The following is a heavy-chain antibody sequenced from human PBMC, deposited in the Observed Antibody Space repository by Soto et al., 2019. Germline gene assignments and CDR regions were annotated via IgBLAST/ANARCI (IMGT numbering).Heavy chain of an antibody. CDR3: AMRFGGVIDIDDFDI. CDR1: GHTFTSYD. D-gene: IGHD3-16*02. Sequence: ASVKVSCKASGHTFTSYDINWVRQATGQGLEWMGWMNPSSGNTGYAQKFQGRVTMTRNTSMSTSHLELSSLRSEDTAVYYCAMRFGGVIDIDDFDIWGQGTMVTVSS. V-gene: IGHV1-8*01. J-gene: IGHJ3*02. CDR2: MNPSSGNT.